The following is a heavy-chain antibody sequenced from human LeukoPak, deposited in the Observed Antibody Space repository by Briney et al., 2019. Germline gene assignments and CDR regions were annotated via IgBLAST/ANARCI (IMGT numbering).Heavy chain of an antibody. CDR2: ISSSSSYT. CDR3: ARETAARMDC. D-gene: IGHD2-2*01. Sequence: GGSLRLSCAASGFTFSSYSMNWVRQAPGKGLEWVSSISSSSSYTYYVDSVKGRFTISRDNAKNSLYLQMNSLRAEDTAVYYCARETAARMDCWGQGTLVTVSS. V-gene: IGHV3-21*01. CDR1: GFTFSSYS. J-gene: IGHJ4*02.